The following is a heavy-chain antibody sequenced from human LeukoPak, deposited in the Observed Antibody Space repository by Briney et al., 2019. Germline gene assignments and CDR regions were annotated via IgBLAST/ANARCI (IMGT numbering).Heavy chain of an antibody. CDR1: GFTFSNYW. J-gene: IGHJ4*02. CDR2: IKQDGSEE. D-gene: IGHD3-3*01. Sequence: GGSLRLSCAASGFTFSNYWMNWVRQAPGKGLEWVANIKQDGSEEYYVDSVKGRFTISRDNAKNSLYLQLNSLRVEDTAVYYCASQRFLDYWGQGTLVTVSS. V-gene: IGHV3-7*01. CDR3: ASQRFLDY.